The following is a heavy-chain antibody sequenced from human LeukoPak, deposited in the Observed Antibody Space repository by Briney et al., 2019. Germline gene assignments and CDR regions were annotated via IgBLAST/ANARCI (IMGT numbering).Heavy chain of an antibody. J-gene: IGHJ5*01. Sequence: GASVKVSCKASEYTFTSCDINWVRQATGQGLEWMGWMNPNSGNTGYAQRFQGRVTMIRNTSISTAYMELSSLRSEDTAVYYCARGRLSGNYYWFDSWGQGTLVTVSS. CDR2: MNPNSGNT. CDR1: EYTFTSCD. CDR3: ARGRLSGNYYWFDS. V-gene: IGHV1-8*01. D-gene: IGHD1-26*01.